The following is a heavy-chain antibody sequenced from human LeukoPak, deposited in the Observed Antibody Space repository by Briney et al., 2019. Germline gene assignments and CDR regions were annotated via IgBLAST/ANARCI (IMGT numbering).Heavy chain of an antibody. CDR1: GGSISSYY. J-gene: IGHJ5*02. D-gene: IGHD3-16*02. CDR3: ARVSDYVWGSYRRPTNWFGP. Sequence: SETLSLTCTVSGGSISSYYWSWIRQPPGKGLEWIGYIYYSGSTNYNPSLKSRVTISVDTSKNQFSLKLSSVTAADTAVYYCARVSDYVWGSYRRPTNWFGPWGQGTLVTVSS. CDR2: IYYSGST. V-gene: IGHV4-59*01.